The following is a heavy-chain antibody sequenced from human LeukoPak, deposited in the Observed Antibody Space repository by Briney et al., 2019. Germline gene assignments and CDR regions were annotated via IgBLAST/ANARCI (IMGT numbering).Heavy chain of an antibody. D-gene: IGHD3-22*01. Sequence: ASVKVSCEASGYTFTGYYMHWVRQAPGQGLEWMGWINPNGGGTNYAQKFQGRVTMTRDTSISTAYMELSRLRSDDMAVYYCARDVLYYYDSSGPGGVDIWGQGTMVAVSS. CDR3: ARDVLYYYDSSGPGGVDI. V-gene: IGHV1-2*02. J-gene: IGHJ3*02. CDR2: INPNGGGT. CDR1: GYTFTGYY.